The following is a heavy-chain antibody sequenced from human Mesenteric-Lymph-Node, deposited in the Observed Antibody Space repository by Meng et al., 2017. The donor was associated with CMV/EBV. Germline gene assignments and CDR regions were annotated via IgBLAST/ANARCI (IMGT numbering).Heavy chain of an antibody. CDR3: ARVFVIAAAGTLGY. CDR2: MNPNSGNT. D-gene: IGHD6-13*01. Sequence: SGSTFTSYDINWVRQATGQGLEWMGWMNPNSGNTGYAQKFQGRVTMTRNTSISTAYMELSSLRSEDTAVYYCARVFVIAAAGTLGYWGQGTLVTVSS. J-gene: IGHJ4*02. CDR1: GSTFTSYD. V-gene: IGHV1-8*01.